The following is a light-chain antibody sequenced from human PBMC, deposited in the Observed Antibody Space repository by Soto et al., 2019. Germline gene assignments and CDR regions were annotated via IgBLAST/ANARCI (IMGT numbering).Light chain of an antibody. CDR3: QQSLNPKT. V-gene: IGKV3-11*01. CDR1: PSVTNY. Sequence: EVVLTQSPATLSLSPGERATLSCRASPSVTNYLAWYQQKPGQPPRLLIYGASTRATGIPDRFSGSGSGTDFTLTIDRLEPEDFAVYYCQQSLNPKTFGQGTKVDIK. CDR2: GAS. J-gene: IGKJ1*01.